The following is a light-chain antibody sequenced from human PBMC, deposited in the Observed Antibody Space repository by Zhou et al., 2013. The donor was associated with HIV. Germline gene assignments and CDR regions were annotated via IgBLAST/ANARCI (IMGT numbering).Light chain of an antibody. Sequence: DIQLTQSPSFLSASVGDRVTITCRASQGISSYLAWYQQKPGKDPKLLIYAASTLQSGVPSRFSGSGSGTDFTLTISSLQPEDVATYYCQKYNTAPPTFGQGTKVEIK. V-gene: IGKV1-27*01. CDR2: AAS. CDR1: QGISSY. J-gene: IGKJ1*01. CDR3: QKYNTAPPT.